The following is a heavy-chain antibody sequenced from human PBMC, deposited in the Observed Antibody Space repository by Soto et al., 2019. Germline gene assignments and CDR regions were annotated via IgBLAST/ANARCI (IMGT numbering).Heavy chain of an antibody. CDR3: AKDRNPEMATIISYFDY. CDR2: ISYDGSNK. CDR1: GFTFSSYG. Sequence: QVQLVESGGGVVQPGRSLRLSCAASGFTFSSYGMHWVRQAPGKGLEWVAVISYDGSNKYYADSVKGRFTISRDNSKNTLYLQMNSLIAEDTAVYYCAKDRNPEMATIISYFDYWGQGTLVTGSS. D-gene: IGHD5-12*01. V-gene: IGHV3-30*18. J-gene: IGHJ4*02.